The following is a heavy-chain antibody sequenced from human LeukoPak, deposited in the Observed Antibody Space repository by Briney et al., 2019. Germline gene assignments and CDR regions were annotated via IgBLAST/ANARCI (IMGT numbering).Heavy chain of an antibody. J-gene: IGHJ4*02. CDR3: ARSKWELPYYFDY. D-gene: IGHD1-26*01. V-gene: IGHV4-59*01. CDR1: GGSISSYY. Sequence: SETLSLTCTVSGGSISSYYWCWLRQPPGKGLEWIGYVYYSGSTNYNPSLKSRVTISVDTSKNQFSLKLSSVTAADTAVYYCARSKWELPYYFDYWGQGTLVTVSS. CDR2: VYYSGST.